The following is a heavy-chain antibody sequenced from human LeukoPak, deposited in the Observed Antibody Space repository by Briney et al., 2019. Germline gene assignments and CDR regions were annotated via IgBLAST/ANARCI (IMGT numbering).Heavy chain of an antibody. V-gene: IGHV4-34*01. J-gene: IGHJ4*02. D-gene: IGHD5-18*01. CDR2: INHSGST. CDR3: ARSDTAMGDFDY. Sequence: SETLSLTCAVYGGSFSGYYWSWIRQPPGKGLEWIGEINHSGSTNYNPSLKSRVTTSVDTSKNQFSLKLSSVTAADTAVYYCARSDTAMGDFDYWGQGTLVTVSS. CDR1: GGSFSGYY.